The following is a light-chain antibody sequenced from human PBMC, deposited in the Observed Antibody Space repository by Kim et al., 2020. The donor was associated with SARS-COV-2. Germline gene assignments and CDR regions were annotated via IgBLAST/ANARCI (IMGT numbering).Light chain of an antibody. CDR1: QSVSSW. CDR2: DAS. Sequence: ASVGDRVTITCRASQSVSSWLAWYQQKAGKAPKLLIYDASSLESGVPSRFSGSGSETEFTFTIISLQPDDIATYYCQQYDSYPWTFGQGTQVDIK. J-gene: IGKJ1*01. CDR3: QQYDSYPWT. V-gene: IGKV1-5*01.